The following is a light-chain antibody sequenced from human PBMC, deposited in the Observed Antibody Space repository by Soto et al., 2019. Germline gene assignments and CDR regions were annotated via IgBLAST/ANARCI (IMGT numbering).Light chain of an antibody. CDR1: SIDIAPYNY. CDR3: SSYTSSTNYV. J-gene: IGLJ1*01. V-gene: IGLV2-14*01. CDR2: EVS. Sequence: QSVLTQPASVSGSPGQSLTVSCTGTSIDIAPYNYVSWHQQRPGKAPKLIIYEVSYRPSGISNRFSGSKSGNTASLTISGLQAEDEADYYCSSYTSSTNYVFGTGTKVTVL.